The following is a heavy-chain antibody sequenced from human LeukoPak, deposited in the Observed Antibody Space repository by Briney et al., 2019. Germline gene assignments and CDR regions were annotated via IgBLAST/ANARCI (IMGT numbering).Heavy chain of an antibody. CDR2: ISYDGSNK. D-gene: IGHD4-11*01. CDR1: GFTFSSCG. V-gene: IGHV3-33*05. Sequence: PGGSLRLSCAASGFTFSSCGMHWVRQAPGKGLEWVAVISYDGSNKYYAGSVKGRFTISRDNSKSTLYLQMNSLRAEDTAVYYCARVRPGSNYVDFDYWGQETLVTVSS. CDR3: ARVRPGSNYVDFDY. J-gene: IGHJ4*02.